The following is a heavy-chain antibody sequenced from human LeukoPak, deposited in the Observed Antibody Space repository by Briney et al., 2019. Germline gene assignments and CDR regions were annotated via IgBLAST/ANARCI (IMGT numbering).Heavy chain of an antibody. J-gene: IGHJ4*02. CDR2: INPNSGGT. V-gene: IGHV1-2*06. D-gene: IGHD3-22*01. Sequence: ASVKVSCKASGYTFTGYCMHWVRQAPGQGLEWMGRINPNSGGTNYAQKFQGRVTMTRDTSISTAYMELSRLRSDDTAVYYCARDPHYYDSSGFDYWGQGTLVTVSS. CDR3: ARDPHYYDSSGFDY. CDR1: GYTFTGYC.